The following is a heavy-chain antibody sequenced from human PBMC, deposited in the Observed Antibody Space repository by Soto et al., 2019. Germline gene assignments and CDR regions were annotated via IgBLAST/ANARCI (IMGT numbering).Heavy chain of an antibody. Sequence: QVRLVQPGPEVKKPGSSVKVSCKASGDAFTTYTISWLRQAPGKGLEWMGRVIPILGLPNYAQNFRDRATITADKSSSTAYMELRSLRSEDTAIYYCARGFKYDILNSSDLNWFASWGQGTRVTVSS. D-gene: IGHD3-9*01. V-gene: IGHV1-69*02. CDR3: ARGFKYDILNSSDLNWFAS. CDR2: VIPILGLP. J-gene: IGHJ5*01. CDR1: GDAFTTYT.